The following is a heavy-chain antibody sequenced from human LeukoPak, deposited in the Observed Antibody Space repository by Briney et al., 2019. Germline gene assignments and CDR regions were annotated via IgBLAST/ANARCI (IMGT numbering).Heavy chain of an antibody. CDR3: ARDELRSGAFDV. Sequence: GGTLRLSCAASGFKFSSYEMNWVRQAPGKGLEWVSYISGSGGTIYYGDSVKGRFTISRDNAKNSMYLQMNSLRAEDTAVYYCARDELRSGAFDVWGQGTMVTVSS. D-gene: IGHD4-17*01. CDR2: ISGSGGTI. V-gene: IGHV3-48*03. J-gene: IGHJ3*01. CDR1: GFKFSSYE.